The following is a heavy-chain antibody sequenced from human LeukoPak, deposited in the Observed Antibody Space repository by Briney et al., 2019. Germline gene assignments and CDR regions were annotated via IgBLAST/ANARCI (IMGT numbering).Heavy chain of an antibody. CDR1: GVSFTIPR. D-gene: IGHD5-24*01. J-gene: IGHJ4*02. V-gene: IGHV3-74*01. CDR3: TRDHGFHFDL. CDR2: ITGDGVTT. Sequence: GALILSSADPGVSFTIPRIHSGRQAPRKRLVWVSYITGDGVTTNYADAVRGRFTISRDNARNTVYLQMSSLRLEDTAVYYCTRDHGFHFDLWGQGTLVTVSS.